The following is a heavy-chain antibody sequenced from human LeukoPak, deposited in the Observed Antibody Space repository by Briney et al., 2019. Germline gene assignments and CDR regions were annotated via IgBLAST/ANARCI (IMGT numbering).Heavy chain of an antibody. V-gene: IGHV1-69*05. CDR3: ARTYYYGSGSPNQFDP. CDR2: IIPIFGTA. Sequence: SVEVSCKASGGTFNSYAISWVRQAPGQGLEWMGRIIPIFGTANYAQKFQGRVTITTDESTSTAYMELSSLRSEDTAVYYCARTYYYGSGSPNQFDPWGQGTLVSVSS. CDR1: GGTFNSYA. J-gene: IGHJ5*02. D-gene: IGHD3-10*01.